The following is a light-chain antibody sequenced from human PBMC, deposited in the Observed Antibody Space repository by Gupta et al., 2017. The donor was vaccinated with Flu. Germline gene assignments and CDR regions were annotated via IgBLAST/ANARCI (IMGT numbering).Light chain of an antibody. Sequence: DIQMTQSPSTLSASVGDRVTITCRASQSISPWLAWSQQKAGKVPKLLIYKASTLDSGVLSKFSGSGPGTELTLTISSLQLNNFPTYYFRQDNGYPWTFGEGTKVEIK. CDR2: KAS. J-gene: IGKJ1*01. CDR1: QSISPW. CDR3: RQDNGYPWT. V-gene: IGKV1-5*03.